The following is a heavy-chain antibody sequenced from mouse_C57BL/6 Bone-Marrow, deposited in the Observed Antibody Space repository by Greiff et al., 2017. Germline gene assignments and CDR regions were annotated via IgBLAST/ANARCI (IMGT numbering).Heavy chain of an antibody. J-gene: IGHJ4*01. D-gene: IGHD1-1*01. CDR2: IYPRSGNT. CDR3: AYYGVYYAMDY. CDR1: GYTFTSYG. Sequence: QVQLQQSGAELARPGASVKLSCKASGYTFTSYGISWVKQRTGQGLEWIGEIYPRSGNTYYNEKFKGKATLTADKSSSTAYMELRSLTSEDSAVYFCAYYGVYYAMDYWGQGTSVTVSS. V-gene: IGHV1-81*01.